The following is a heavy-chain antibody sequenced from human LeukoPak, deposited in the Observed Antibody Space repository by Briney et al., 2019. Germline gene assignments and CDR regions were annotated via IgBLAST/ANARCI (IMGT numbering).Heavy chain of an antibody. D-gene: IGHD1-1*01. J-gene: IGHJ4*02. V-gene: IGHV1-2*02. CDR3: ARDQARSRGYPS. CDR1: GYTFTGYY. CDR2: INPSSGGT. Sequence: ASVKDSCKASGYTFTGYYMHWMRQTPGQGLEWMGWINPSSGGTNYAQKFQGRVTMTRDTSISTAYMELSRLTSDDTAVYYGARDQARSRGYPSWGQGTLVTVSS.